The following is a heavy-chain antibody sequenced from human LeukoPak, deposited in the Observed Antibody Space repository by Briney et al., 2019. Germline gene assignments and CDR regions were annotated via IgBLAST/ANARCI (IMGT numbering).Heavy chain of an antibody. Sequence: SETLSLTCAVYGGSFSGYYWSWIRQPPGKGLEWIGSMYSSGSTYYNPSLKSRVTMSVDTSKNQFSLKLSSVTAADTAVYYCARDRYYYDSSGQPNWFDPWGQGTLVTVSS. CDR1: GGSFSGYY. V-gene: IGHV4-34*11. CDR3: ARDRYYYDSSGQPNWFDP. CDR2: MYSSGST. D-gene: IGHD3-22*01. J-gene: IGHJ5*02.